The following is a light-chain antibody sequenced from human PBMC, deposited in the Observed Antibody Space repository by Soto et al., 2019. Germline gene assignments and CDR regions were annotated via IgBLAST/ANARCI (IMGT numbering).Light chain of an antibody. CDR3: QQRSNWPWT. V-gene: IGKV3-11*01. CDR2: DAS. J-gene: IGKJ1*01. Sequence: EIVMTQSPATLSVSPWERATLSCRASQSVTSNLGWYQQIPGRAPRLLIYDASNRATGIPVRFSGSGSGTDYTLTITNLEPEDFAIYYCQQRSNWPWTFGQGTKVDIK. CDR1: QSVTSN.